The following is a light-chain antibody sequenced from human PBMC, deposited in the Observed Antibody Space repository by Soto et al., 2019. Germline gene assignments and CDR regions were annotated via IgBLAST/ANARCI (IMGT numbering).Light chain of an antibody. Sequence: DIHMTQSPSTLSASVGDRVTITCRASQSIGTSLAWYQQKPGKAPNLVIYKASTLKSGVPSRFSGSGSGTEFTLTISSLQPDDFATYYCQHYNSYSEAFGQGTKVDIK. J-gene: IGKJ1*01. V-gene: IGKV1-5*03. CDR3: QHYNSYSEA. CDR1: QSIGTS. CDR2: KAS.